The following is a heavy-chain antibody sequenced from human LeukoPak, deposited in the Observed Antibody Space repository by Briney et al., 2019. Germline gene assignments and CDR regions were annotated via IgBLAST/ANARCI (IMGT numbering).Heavy chain of an antibody. D-gene: IGHD6-13*01. Sequence: PGGSLRLSCAASGFTVSSNYMSWVRQAPGKGLEWVSVIYSGGSTYYADSVKGRFTISRDNSKNTLHLQMNSLRAEDTAVYYCARGVAAAGFDYWGQGTLVTVSS. CDR1: GFTVSSNY. CDR2: IYSGGST. J-gene: IGHJ4*02. CDR3: ARGVAAAGFDY. V-gene: IGHV3-53*01.